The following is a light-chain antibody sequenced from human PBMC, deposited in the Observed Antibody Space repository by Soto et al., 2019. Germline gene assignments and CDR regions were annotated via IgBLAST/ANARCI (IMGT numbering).Light chain of an antibody. Sequence: EIVLTQSPATLSLSPGERATLSCRASQSVSRYVAWYQQKVGQAPRLLIYDASNRATGIPARFSGSGSGTDFTLTISSLEPEDFAVYYCHQRSNWPITFGQGTRPEIK. CDR2: DAS. V-gene: IGKV3-11*01. J-gene: IGKJ5*01. CDR3: HQRSNWPIT. CDR1: QSVSRY.